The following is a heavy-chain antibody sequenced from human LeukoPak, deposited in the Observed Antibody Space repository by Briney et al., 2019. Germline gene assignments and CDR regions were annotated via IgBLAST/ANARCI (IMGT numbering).Heavy chain of an antibody. V-gene: IGHV3-23*01. Sequence: GGSLRLSCAASGFTFSTFAMIWVRQPPGKGLEWVSSIFPSGCEIHYADSVRGRFTISRDNSKSTLSLQMNSLRAEDTAIYYCATYRQVLLPFESWGQGTLVTVSS. D-gene: IGHD2-8*02. CDR3: ATYRQVLLPFES. J-gene: IGHJ5*01. CDR2: IFPSGCEI. CDR1: GFTFSTFA.